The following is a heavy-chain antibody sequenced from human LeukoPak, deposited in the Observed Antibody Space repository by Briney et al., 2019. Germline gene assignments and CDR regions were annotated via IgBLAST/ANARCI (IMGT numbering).Heavy chain of an antibody. D-gene: IGHD3-22*01. Sequence: GGSLRLSCAVSGFTLSSNWMHWVRQVPGKGLEWVSRIDDVGSGTSYADSVKGRFTISRDDAKNTVYLQMNSLRAEDTAVYYCARALRSYSSEDYWGQGTLVTVSS. CDR3: ARALRSYSSEDY. CDR1: GFTLSSNW. CDR2: IDDVGSGT. V-gene: IGHV3-74*01. J-gene: IGHJ4*02.